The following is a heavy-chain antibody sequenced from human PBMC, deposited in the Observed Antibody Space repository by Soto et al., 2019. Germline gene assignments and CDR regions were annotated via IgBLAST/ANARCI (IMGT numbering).Heavy chain of an antibody. CDR1: GGTFSSYT. CDR3: ASSGQLAPARVDY. J-gene: IGHJ4*02. Sequence: ASVKVSCKASGGTFSSYTISWVRQAPGQGLEWMGRIIPILGIANYAQKFQGRVTITADKSTSTAYMELSSLRSEDTAVYYCASSGQLAPARVDYWGQGTLVTVSS. D-gene: IGHD6-6*01. CDR2: IIPILGIA. V-gene: IGHV1-69*02.